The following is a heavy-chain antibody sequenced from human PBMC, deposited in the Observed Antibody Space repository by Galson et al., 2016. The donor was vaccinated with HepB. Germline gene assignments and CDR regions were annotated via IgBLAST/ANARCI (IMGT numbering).Heavy chain of an antibody. CDR3: AKTFASSGIYFVAADP. Sequence: LRLSCAASGVAFSDFWMSWVRQAPGKGLEWIGSITTTGTGVYSPSLGSRVTISADTSQNHISLGLSSVTAADTAMYYCAKTFASSGIYFVAADPWGQGTLVTVSS. V-gene: IGHV4-59*05. CDR2: ITTTGTG. D-gene: IGHD1-26*01. CDR1: GVAFSDFW. J-gene: IGHJ5*02.